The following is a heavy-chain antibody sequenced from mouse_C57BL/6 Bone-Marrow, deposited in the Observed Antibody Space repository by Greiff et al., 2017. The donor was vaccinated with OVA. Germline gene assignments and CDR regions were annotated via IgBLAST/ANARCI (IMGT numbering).Heavy chain of an antibody. J-gene: IGHJ4*01. CDR3: ARSGSSPYYAMDY. CDR2: IYPGGGYT. D-gene: IGHD1-1*01. Sequence: ESGAELVRPGTSVKMSCKASGYTFTNYWIGWAKQRPGHGLEWIGDIYPGGGYTNYNEKFKGKATLTADKSSSTAYMQFSSLTSEDSAIYYCARSGSSPYYAMDYWGQGTSVTVSS. V-gene: IGHV1-63*01. CDR1: GYTFTNYW.